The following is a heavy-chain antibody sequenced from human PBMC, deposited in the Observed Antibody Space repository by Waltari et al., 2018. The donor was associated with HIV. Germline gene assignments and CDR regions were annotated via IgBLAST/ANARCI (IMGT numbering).Heavy chain of an antibody. J-gene: IGHJ4*02. V-gene: IGHV3-9*01. CDR3: AKDLAPYGSHGWSRDY. CDR2: ISWDSGRI. CDR1: GFTFDDYA. Sequence: DVQLVESGGGLVQPGRSLRLYCAASGFTFDDYAMHWVRQAPGKGLEWFLGISWDSGRIGYADSVECRFTSSRDNAKNALYLQMNSRRSEDTALYYCAKDLAPYGSHGWSRDYGGQGTLFTVSS. D-gene: IGHD6-19*01.